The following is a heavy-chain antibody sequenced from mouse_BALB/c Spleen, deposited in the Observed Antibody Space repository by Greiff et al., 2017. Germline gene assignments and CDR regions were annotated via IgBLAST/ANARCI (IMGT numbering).Heavy chain of an antibody. J-gene: IGHJ2*01. CDR1: GYSITSDYA. V-gene: IGHV3-2*02. Sequence: VQLQQSGPGLVKPSQSLSLTCTVTGYSITSDYAWNWIRQFPGNKLEWMGYISYSGSTSYNPSLKSRISITRDTSKNQFFLQLNSVTTEDTATYYCARYYGSSLFDYWGQGTTLTVSS. CDR3: ARYYGSSLFDY. CDR2: ISYSGST. D-gene: IGHD1-1*01.